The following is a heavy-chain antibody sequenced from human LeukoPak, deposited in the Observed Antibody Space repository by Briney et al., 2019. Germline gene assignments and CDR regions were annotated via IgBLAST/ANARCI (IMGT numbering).Heavy chain of an antibody. Sequence: PGGSLRLSCAVSGFTFSNYWMTWARQAPGKGLEWVAVIWYDGSNKYYADSVKGRFTISRDNSKNTLYLQMNSLRAEDTAVYYCARDTEYFDWYQLLYPSYYYYGMDVWGQGTTVTVSS. V-gene: IGHV3-33*08. CDR2: IWYDGSNK. CDR3: ARDTEYFDWYQLLYPSYYYYGMDV. D-gene: IGHD3-9*01. CDR1: GFTFSNYW. J-gene: IGHJ6*02.